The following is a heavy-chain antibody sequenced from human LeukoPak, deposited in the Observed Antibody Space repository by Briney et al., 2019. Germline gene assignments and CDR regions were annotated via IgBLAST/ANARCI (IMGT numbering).Heavy chain of an antibody. CDR3: ARNVEMATIMMEYYFDY. CDR1: GFTFSNAW. CDR2: ISYDGSNK. V-gene: IGHV3-30-3*01. Sequence: PGGSLRLSCAASGFTFSNAWMSWVRQAPGKGLEWVAVISYDGSNKYYADSVKGRFTISRDNSKNTLYLQMNSLRTEDTAVYYCARNVEMATIMMEYYFDYWGQGTLVTVSS. D-gene: IGHD5-12*01. J-gene: IGHJ4*02.